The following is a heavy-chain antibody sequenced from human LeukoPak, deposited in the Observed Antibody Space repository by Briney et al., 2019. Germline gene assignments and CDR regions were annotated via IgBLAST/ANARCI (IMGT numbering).Heavy chain of an antibody. D-gene: IGHD1-7*01. Sequence: ASVKVSCKASGYTFTSYGISWVRQAPGQGLEWMGWISAYNGNTNYAQKLQGRVTITADASTTTAYMELSSLRSEDTAVYYCARSITGTTGHFDYWGQGTLVTVSS. CDR3: ARSITGTTGHFDY. J-gene: IGHJ4*02. CDR2: ISAYNGNT. V-gene: IGHV1-18*01. CDR1: GYTFTSYG.